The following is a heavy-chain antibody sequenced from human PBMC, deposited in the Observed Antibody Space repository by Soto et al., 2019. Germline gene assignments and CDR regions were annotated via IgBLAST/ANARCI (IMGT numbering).Heavy chain of an antibody. CDR1: GDSVSSNIAA. CDR3: ARDNRVLRYFDWLGGFDY. V-gene: IGHV6-1*01. CDR2: TYYRSKWYN. D-gene: IGHD3-9*01. Sequence: SQTLSLTCAISGDSVSSNIAAWNWIRQSPSRGLEWLGRTYYRSKWYNDYAVSVKSRITINPDTSKNQFSLQLNSVTPEDTAVYYCARDNRVLRYFDWLGGFDYWGQGTPVTVSS. J-gene: IGHJ4*02.